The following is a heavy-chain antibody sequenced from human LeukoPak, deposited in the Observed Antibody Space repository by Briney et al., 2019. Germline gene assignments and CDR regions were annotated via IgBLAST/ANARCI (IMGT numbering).Heavy chain of an antibody. CDR1: GFTFSSFP. CDR2: IGGNGGGT. CDR3: AKDHFGGILTGYGGLDDAFDI. V-gene: IGHV3-23*01. Sequence: GGSLRLSFAASGFTFSSFPMSWVRQAPGTGLEWVSIIGGNGGGTYYADSVKGRFTISRDNSKNTLYLQMNSLRAEDTAVYFCAKDHFGGILTGYGGLDDAFDIWGQGTMVTVSS. D-gene: IGHD3-9*01. J-gene: IGHJ3*02.